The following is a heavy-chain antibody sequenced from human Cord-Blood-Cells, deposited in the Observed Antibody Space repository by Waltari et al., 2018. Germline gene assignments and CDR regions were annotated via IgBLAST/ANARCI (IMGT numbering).Heavy chain of an antibody. Sequence: EVQLVESGGGLVQPGGSLRLSCAASGFTFSSYSMNWVRKAPGKGLEWVSYISSSSSTLYYADAVKGRFTISRDNAKNSLYLQTNSLRAEDTAVYYCARDETSTTHDAFDIWGQGTMVTVSS. CDR3: ARDETSTTHDAFDI. V-gene: IGHV3-48*01. D-gene: IGHD1-1*01. CDR2: ISSSSSTL. CDR1: GFTFSSYS. J-gene: IGHJ3*02.